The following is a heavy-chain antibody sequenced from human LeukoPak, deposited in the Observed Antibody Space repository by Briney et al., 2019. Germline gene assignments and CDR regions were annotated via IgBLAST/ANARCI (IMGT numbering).Heavy chain of an antibody. D-gene: IGHD5-24*01. Sequence: SGGSLRLSCAASGFTFSSYDMHWVRQATGKGLEWVSAIGTAGDTYYPGSVKGRFTISRENAKNSLYLQMNSLRAGDTAVYYCARGGSGGDGYNFFDYWGQGTLVTVSS. CDR2: IGTAGDT. J-gene: IGHJ4*02. V-gene: IGHV3-13*01. CDR3: ARGGSGGDGYNFFDY. CDR1: GFTFSSYD.